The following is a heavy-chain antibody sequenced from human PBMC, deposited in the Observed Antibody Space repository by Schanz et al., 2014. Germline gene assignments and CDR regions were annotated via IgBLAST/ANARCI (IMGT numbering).Heavy chain of an antibody. J-gene: IGHJ5*02. Sequence: EVQLLESGGGLVQPGGSLRLSCAASGFTFSSFAMSWVRQGPGKGLSWVSRIDGEGGDTRYADSVKGRFTVFRDNARNMVFLQMNSLRVDDTGVYYCVRDERISSGVWFDPWGQGTLVTVSS. CDR1: GFTFSSFA. D-gene: IGHD6-19*01. CDR3: VRDERISSGVWFDP. CDR2: IDGEGGDT. V-gene: IGHV3-74*01.